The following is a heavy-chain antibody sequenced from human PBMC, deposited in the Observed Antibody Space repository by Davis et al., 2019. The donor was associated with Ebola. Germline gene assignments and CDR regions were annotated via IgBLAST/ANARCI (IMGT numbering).Heavy chain of an antibody. Sequence: GGSLRLSCAASGFTFSSYWMSWVRQAPGKGLEWVAFIRYDGSNKYYADSVKGRFTISRDNSKNTLYLQMNSLRAEDTAVYYCARRAEFDPWGQGTLVTVSS. D-gene: IGHD6-13*01. V-gene: IGHV3-30*02. CDR3: ARRAEFDP. CDR2: IRYDGSNK. CDR1: GFTFSSYW. J-gene: IGHJ5*02.